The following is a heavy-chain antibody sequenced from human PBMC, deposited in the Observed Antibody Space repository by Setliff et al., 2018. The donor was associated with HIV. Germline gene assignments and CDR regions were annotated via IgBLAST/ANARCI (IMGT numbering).Heavy chain of an antibody. Sequence: SETLSLTCTVSGGSISSYNCSWIRQPAGKGLEWIGRIYTSGSTNYNPSLKSRVTISVDTSKNQFSLKLSSVTAADTAVFYCGRGGRKDLADYWGQGTLVTVSS. J-gene: IGHJ4*02. V-gene: IGHV4-4*07. CDR3: GRGGRKDLADY. CDR2: IYTSGST. D-gene: IGHD2-15*01. CDR1: GGSISSYN.